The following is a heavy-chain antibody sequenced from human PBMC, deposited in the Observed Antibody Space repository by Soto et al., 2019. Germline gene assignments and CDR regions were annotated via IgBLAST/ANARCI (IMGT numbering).Heavy chain of an antibody. V-gene: IGHV3-30*18. CDR1: GFTFSSYG. J-gene: IGHJ6*02. CDR3: AKDQGRMGV. CDR2: IAYDGSNK. Sequence: QVQLVESGGGVVQPGRSLRLSCAASGFTFSSYGMHWVRQAPGKGLEWVAVIAYDGSNKYYADSVKGRFTISRDNSKNTRYLQMNSLRVEDTGVYYCAKDQGRMGVWGQGTPVTVSS.